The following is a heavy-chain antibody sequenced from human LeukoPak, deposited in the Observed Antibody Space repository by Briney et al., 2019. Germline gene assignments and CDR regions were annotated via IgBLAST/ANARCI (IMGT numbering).Heavy chain of an antibody. D-gene: IGHD3-10*01. CDR1: GGSISSGDYY. Sequence: SQTLSLTCTVSGGSISSGDYYWRWIRQPPGKGLEWIGYIYYSGSTYYNPSLKSRVTISVDTSKNQFSLKLSSVTAADTAVYYCARGSLRGSGSYNDWGQGTLVTVSS. J-gene: IGHJ4*02. CDR3: ARGSLRGSGSYND. V-gene: IGHV4-30-4*01. CDR2: IYYSGST.